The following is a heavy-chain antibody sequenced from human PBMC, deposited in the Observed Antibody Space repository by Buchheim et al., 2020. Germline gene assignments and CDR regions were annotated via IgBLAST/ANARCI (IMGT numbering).Heavy chain of an antibody. J-gene: IGHJ2*01. CDR3: ARDSYRDRYFDL. V-gene: IGHV3-7*01. Sequence: EVQLVESGGALVQPGGSLRLSCAASGFTFTTFWMSWVRQAPGKGLEWVTNIKYDGREKYYVDSVRGRFTVSRENPKNPLYLQMNSLRAEDTAVYYCARDSYRDRYFDLWGRGTL. CDR1: GFTFTTFW. CDR2: IKYDGREK. D-gene: IGHD3-10*01.